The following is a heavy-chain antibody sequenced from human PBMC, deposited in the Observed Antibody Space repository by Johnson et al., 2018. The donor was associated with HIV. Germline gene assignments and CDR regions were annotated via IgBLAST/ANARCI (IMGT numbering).Heavy chain of an antibody. CDR2: INWNGGST. J-gene: IGHJ3*02. CDR1: GFFFDDYG. D-gene: IGHD6-6*01. V-gene: IGHV3-20*04. Sequence: VHLVESGGGLERPGGSLRLSCAASGFFFDDYGMTWVRQPPGRGLEWVSGINWNGGSTGYTDSVKGRFTISRDNAKNSLYLQMNSLRAEDTALYYCAKDTTFSSSHAFDIWGQGTMVTVSS. CDR3: AKDTTFSSSHAFDI.